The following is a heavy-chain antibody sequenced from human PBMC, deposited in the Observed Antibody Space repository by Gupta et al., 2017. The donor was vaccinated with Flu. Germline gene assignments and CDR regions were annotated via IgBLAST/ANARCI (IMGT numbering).Heavy chain of an antibody. CDR1: RIGVYY. Sequence: RIGVYYWSWIRQPPGKGLEWIGYIYYSGSTYYNPALKSRVTISVDTAKNQFSLKLSSVTAADTAVYYCARLTDYGGRSFDYWGQGTLVTVSS. J-gene: IGHJ4*02. CDR3: ARLTDYGGRSFDY. V-gene: IGHV4-30-4*01. D-gene: IGHD4-17*01. CDR2: IYYSGST.